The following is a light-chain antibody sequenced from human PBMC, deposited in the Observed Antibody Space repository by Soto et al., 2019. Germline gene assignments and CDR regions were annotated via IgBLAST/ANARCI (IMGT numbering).Light chain of an antibody. Sequence: QSALTQPRSVSGSHGQSVTISCTGTSSDAGGYNYVSWYQQHPGKAPKLMIYDVSERPSGVPDRFSGSKSGNTASLTISGLQAEDEADYYCCSYAGSFYVFGTGTKLTVL. V-gene: IGLV2-11*01. J-gene: IGLJ1*01. CDR3: CSYAGSFYV. CDR1: SSDAGGYNY. CDR2: DVS.